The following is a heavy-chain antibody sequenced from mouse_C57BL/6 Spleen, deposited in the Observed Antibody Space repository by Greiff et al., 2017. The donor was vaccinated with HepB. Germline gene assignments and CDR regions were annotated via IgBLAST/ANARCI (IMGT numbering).Heavy chain of an antibody. J-gene: IGHJ4*01. Sequence: EVMLVESGGGLVKPGGSLKLSCAASGFTFSDYGMHWVRQAPEKGLEWVAYISSGSSTIYYADTVKGRFTISRDNAKTTLFLQMTSLRSEDTAMYYCAYYGSRGAMDYWGQGTSVTVSS. D-gene: IGHD1-1*01. CDR2: ISSGSSTI. CDR3: AYYGSRGAMDY. CDR1: GFTFSDYG. V-gene: IGHV5-17*01.